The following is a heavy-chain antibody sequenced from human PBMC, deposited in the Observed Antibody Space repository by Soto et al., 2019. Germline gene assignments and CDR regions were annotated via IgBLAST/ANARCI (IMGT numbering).Heavy chain of an antibody. V-gene: IGHV1-18*01. CDR2: ISAYNGNT. CDR1: GCTFTSYG. Sequence: ASVKVSCKASGCTFTSYGISWVRQAPGQGLEWMGWISAYNGNTNYAQKLQGRVTMTTDTSTSTAYMELRSLRSDDTAVYYCARGIGGYFGVDYYYGMDVWGQGTTVTVSS. J-gene: IGHJ6*02. D-gene: IGHD3-16*01. CDR3: ARGIGGYFGVDYYYGMDV.